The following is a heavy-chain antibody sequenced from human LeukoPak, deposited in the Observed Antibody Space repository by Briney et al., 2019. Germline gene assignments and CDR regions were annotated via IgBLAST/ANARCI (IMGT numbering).Heavy chain of an antibody. D-gene: IGHD3-10*01. CDR1: GYTFTSYY. CDR3: ARDGARYGSGSYEAMGWFDP. V-gene: IGHV1-46*01. Sequence: ASVKVSCKASGYTFTSYYMHWVRQAPGQGLEWMGLINPSGGSTSYAQKFQGRVTITRDTSTSTVYMELSSLRSEDTAVYYCARDGARYGSGSYEAMGWFDPWGQGTLVTVSS. CDR2: INPSGGST. J-gene: IGHJ5*02.